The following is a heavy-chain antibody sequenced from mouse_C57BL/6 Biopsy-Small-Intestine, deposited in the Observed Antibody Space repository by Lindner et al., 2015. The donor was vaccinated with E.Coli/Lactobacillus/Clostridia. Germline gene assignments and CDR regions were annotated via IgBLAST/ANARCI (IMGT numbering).Heavy chain of an antibody. CDR1: GYSFTSYY. Sequence: VQLQESGPELVKPGASVKISRKASGYSFTSYYIHWVKQRPGQGLEWIGWIYPGSGNTKYNENFKGKATLTADTSSSTAYMQLNSLTSEDSAVYYCARGDYDWFAYWGQGTLVTVSA. V-gene: IGHV1-66*01. J-gene: IGHJ3*01. D-gene: IGHD2-4*01. CDR2: IYPGSGNT. CDR3: ARGDYDWFAY.